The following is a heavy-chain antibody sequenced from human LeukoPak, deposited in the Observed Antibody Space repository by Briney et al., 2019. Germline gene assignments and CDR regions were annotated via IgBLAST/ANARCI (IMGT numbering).Heavy chain of an antibody. Sequence: PSETLSLTCAVYGGSFSGYYWSWIRQPPGKGLEWIGEINHSGSTNYNPSLKSRVTIPVDTSKNQFSLKLSSVTAADTAVYYCARGQGGYDYNFDYWGQGTLVTVSS. V-gene: IGHV4-34*01. CDR3: ARGQGGYDYNFDY. CDR1: GGSFSGYY. CDR2: INHSGST. D-gene: IGHD5-12*01. J-gene: IGHJ4*02.